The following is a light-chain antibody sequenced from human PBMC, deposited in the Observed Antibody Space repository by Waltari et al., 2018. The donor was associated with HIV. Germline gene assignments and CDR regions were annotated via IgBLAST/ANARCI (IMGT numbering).Light chain of an antibody. J-gene: IGLJ2*01. Sequence: QSALTQPASVSGSPGQSITISCTGTSSDIGNYNLVSWYQQHPGKAPKLIIYEGIKRPAGFSNRISGSKSANTASLTISGLQAEDEADYYCCSYGGSSNWLFGGGTKLTVL. V-gene: IGLV2-23*01. CDR1: SSDIGNYNL. CDR3: CSYGGSSNWL. CDR2: EGI.